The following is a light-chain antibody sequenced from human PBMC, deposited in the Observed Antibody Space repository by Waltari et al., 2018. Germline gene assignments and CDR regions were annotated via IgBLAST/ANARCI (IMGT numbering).Light chain of an antibody. Sequence: EIALTQSPGTLSLSPGERATLSCRASPSVSRALAWYQQNPGQAPRLLIYGASNRATGIPDRFSGSGSGTDFSLIISRLEPEDFAVYYCQHYVSVPVTFGQGTKVEIK. V-gene: IGKV3-20*01. CDR2: GAS. CDR1: PSVSRA. J-gene: IGKJ1*01. CDR3: QHYVSVPVT.